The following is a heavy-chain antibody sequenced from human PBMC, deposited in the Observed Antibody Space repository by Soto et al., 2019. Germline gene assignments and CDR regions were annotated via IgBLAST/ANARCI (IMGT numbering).Heavy chain of an antibody. J-gene: IGHJ6*02. CDR1: GLSFNIYW. CDR3: AGGIAGLDV. V-gene: IGHV3-74*01. D-gene: IGHD2-21*01. CDR2: INSDGSHT. Sequence: DVQLVESGGGVVQPGGSLRLSCAASGLSFNIYWMHWVRQVPGKGLVWLARINSDGSHTIYVDSVKGRFTISRDNAKNTVFLQMDSLRDEDTGVSYCAGGIAGLDVWGQGTTVTVSS.